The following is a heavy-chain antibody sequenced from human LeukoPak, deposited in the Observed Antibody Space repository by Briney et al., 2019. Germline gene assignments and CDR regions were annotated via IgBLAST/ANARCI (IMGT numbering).Heavy chain of an antibody. V-gene: IGHV3-21*01. Sequence: GGSLRLSCAASGFTFSSYSMNWIRQAPGKGLEWVSSITSSSSYIYYADSVKGRFTISRDNAKNSLYQQMNSLRAEDTAVYYCARCLWDIVVVIPANDYWGQGTLVTVSS. CDR1: GFTFSSYS. CDR2: ITSSSSYI. D-gene: IGHD2-15*01. CDR3: ARCLWDIVVVIPANDY. J-gene: IGHJ4*02.